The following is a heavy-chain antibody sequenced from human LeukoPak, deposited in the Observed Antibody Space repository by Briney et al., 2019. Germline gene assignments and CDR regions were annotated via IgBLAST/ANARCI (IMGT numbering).Heavy chain of an antibody. CDR3: ARPVWFGELTPMDV. J-gene: IGHJ6*02. CDR2: ISAYNGNT. D-gene: IGHD3-10*01. CDR1: GYTFTSYG. V-gene: IGHV1-18*01. Sequence: GASVKVSCKASGYTFTSYGISWVRQAPGQGLEWMGWISAYNGNTNYAQKVQGRVTMTTDTSTSTAYMELRSLRSDDTAVYYCARPVWFGELTPMDVWGQGTTVTVSS.